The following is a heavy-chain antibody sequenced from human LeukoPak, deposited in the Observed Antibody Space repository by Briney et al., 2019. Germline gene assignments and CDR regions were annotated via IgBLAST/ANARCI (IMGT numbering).Heavy chain of an antibody. CDR3: ARELMVRGVIWFDP. Sequence: PGGSLRLSCAGSGFTFSSYSMNWVRQAPGKELEWVSSISSSSSYIYYADSVKGRFTISRDNAKNSLYLQMNSLRAEDTAVYYCARELMVRGVIWFDPWGQGTVVTVSS. CDR2: ISSSSSYI. D-gene: IGHD3-10*01. J-gene: IGHJ5*02. V-gene: IGHV3-21*01. CDR1: GFTFSSYS.